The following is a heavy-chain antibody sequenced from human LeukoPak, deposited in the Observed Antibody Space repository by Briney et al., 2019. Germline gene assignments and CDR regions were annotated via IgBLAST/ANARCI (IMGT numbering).Heavy chain of an antibody. D-gene: IGHD3-10*01. Sequence: PSETLSLTCAVYGGSLSNYYWSWIRQPPGKGLEWIGEINHSGSTKYNPSLKSRVTISVDMSKNQFSLELSSVTAADMAVYHCARGPASGSTFAWFDPWGQGTLVTVSS. CDR2: INHSGST. J-gene: IGHJ5*02. CDR3: ARGPASGSTFAWFDP. V-gene: IGHV4-34*01. CDR1: GGSLSNYY.